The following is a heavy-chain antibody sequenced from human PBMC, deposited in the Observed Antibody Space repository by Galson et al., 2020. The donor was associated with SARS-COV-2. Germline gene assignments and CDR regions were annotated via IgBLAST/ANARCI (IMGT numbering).Heavy chain of an antibody. D-gene: IGHD6-13*01. J-gene: IGHJ4*02. CDR1: GGPYRGYY. CDR2: INDGGWT. CDR3: ARGRYPRADGILLWMYRIASSGVFDS. Sequence: SPTLSLTCDVYGGPYRGYYWNWTRQSPGKGLEWIGEINDGGWTTYNPSHESRVGIPADTSTKQFSLKLSSVTAADTAVYHCARGRYPRADGILLWMYRIASSGVFDSWSQGTRVTVSS. V-gene: IGHV4-34*01.